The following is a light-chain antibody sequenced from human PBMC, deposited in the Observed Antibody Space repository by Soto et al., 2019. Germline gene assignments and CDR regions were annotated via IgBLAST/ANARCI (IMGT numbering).Light chain of an antibody. Sequence: DIQITQSPSSLSASVGDRVTITCQASQDISNHLNWYQQKPGKAPKLPIYDASILETGVPSRFSGSGSGTDFTFTISSLQPEDIATYYCQQYDNPFSFGPGTKVDIK. J-gene: IGKJ3*01. CDR1: QDISNH. CDR3: QQYDNPFS. V-gene: IGKV1-33*01. CDR2: DAS.